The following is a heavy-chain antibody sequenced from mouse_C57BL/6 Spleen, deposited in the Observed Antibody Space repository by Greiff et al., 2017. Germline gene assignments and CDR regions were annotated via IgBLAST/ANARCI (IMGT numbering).Heavy chain of an antibody. V-gene: IGHV5-9*01. J-gene: IGHJ1*03. CDR1: GFTFSSYT. CDR2: ISGGGGNT. D-gene: IGHD2-4*01. CDR3: ARYDYDWYFDV. Sequence: DVKLVESGGGLVKPGGSLKLSCAASGFTFSSYTMSWVRQTPEKRLEWVATISGGGGNTYYPDSVKGRFTISRDNAKNTLYLQMSSLRSEDTALYYCARYDYDWYFDVWGTGTTVTVSS.